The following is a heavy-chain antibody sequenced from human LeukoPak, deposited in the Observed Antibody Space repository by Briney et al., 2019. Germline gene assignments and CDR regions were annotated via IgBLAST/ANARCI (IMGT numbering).Heavy chain of an antibody. D-gene: IGHD6-13*01. CDR2: INHSGST. CDR3: ARLAGYRPFDY. V-gene: IGHV4-34*01. J-gene: IGHJ4*02. CDR1: GGSFSGYY. Sequence: PSETLSLTCAVYGGSFSGYYWSWIRQPPGKGLEWIGEINHSGSTNYNPSLKSRVTISVDTSKNQFSLKLSSVTAADTAVYYCARLAGYRPFDYWGQGTLVTVSS.